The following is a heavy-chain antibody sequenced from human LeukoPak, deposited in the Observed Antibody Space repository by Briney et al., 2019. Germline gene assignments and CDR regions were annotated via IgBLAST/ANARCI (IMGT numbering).Heavy chain of an antibody. J-gene: IGHJ4*02. V-gene: IGHV3-30*18. Sequence: GGSLRLSCAASGFSFSNYGMHWVRQAPGKGLEWVAVISYDGSNKYYADSVKGRFTISRDNSKNTLYLQMNSLRAEDTAVYYCAKEGYWGQGTLVTVSS. CDR3: AKEGY. CDR2: ISYDGSNK. CDR1: GFSFSNYG.